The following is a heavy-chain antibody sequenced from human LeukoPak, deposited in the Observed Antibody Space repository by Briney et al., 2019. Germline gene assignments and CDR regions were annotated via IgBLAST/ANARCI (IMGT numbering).Heavy chain of an antibody. V-gene: IGHV3-23*01. CDR3: AKVWGLFTMINGDFDI. CDR1: GFTFSSYA. J-gene: IGHJ3*02. CDR2: ISGCGGST. D-gene: IGHD3-22*01. Sequence: GGSLRLSCAVSGFTFSSYAMSWVPQAPGKGLEWVSAISGCGGSTYYADSVKGRFTISRDNSKNTLYLQMNSLRAEDTDVYYCAKVWGLFTMINGDFDIWVEARMVTVSS.